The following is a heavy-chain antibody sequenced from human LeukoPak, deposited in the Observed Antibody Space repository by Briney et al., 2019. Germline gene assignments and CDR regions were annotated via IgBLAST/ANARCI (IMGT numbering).Heavy chain of an antibody. D-gene: IGHD5-18*01. CDR3: ARWIHLFQCFDY. V-gene: IGHV1-46*01. Sequence: GASVKVSCKAFGYTFTSYYMHWVRQAPGQGLEWMGIINPSGGSTNYAQKFQGRVTVTRDTSTSTVYMELSSLRSEDTAVYYCARWIHLFQCFDYWGQGTLVTASS. J-gene: IGHJ4*02. CDR1: GYTFTSYY. CDR2: INPSGGST.